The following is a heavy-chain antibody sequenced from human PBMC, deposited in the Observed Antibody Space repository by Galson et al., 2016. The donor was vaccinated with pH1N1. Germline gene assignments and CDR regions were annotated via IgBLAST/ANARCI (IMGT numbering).Heavy chain of an antibody. V-gene: IGHV1-69*13. D-gene: IGHD5-24*01. Sequence: SVKVSCKASGATFNSYGIHWVRQAPGKGLEWMGDINPVFGTTNYAQRFQDRVTITADASTSTSYMALSSLTSADTAIYYCAINLGSSGYNYFFDSWGQGTLIAVTS. CDR2: INPVFGTT. CDR3: AINLGSSGYNYFFDS. CDR1: GATFNSYG. J-gene: IGHJ4*02.